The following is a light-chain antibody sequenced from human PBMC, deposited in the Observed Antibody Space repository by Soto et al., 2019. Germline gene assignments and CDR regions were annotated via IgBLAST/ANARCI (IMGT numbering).Light chain of an antibody. CDR2: EVS. CDR3: MQSVQFPRT. V-gene: IGKV2D-29*01. J-gene: IGKJ4*01. Sequence: DIVMTHPPLSLSVTPGQPASISFKSSQSLLGSDGKTYLSWYLQKPGHPPQLLIFEVSNHFSGVSDRFSGSGSGTDFTLKISRVEAEDVGVYYCMQSVQFPRTFGGGTKVDI. CDR1: QSLLGSDGKTY.